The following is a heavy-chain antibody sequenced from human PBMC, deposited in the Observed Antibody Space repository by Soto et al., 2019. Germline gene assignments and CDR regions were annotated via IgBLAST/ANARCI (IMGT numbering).Heavy chain of an antibody. D-gene: IGHD3-22*01. CDR3: ARDLYKYYDSSGYYDLGY. V-gene: IGHV3-30-3*01. Sequence: SLRLSCAASGFTFSSYAMHWVRQAPGKGLEWVAVISYDASNKYFADSVKGRFTISRDNSKNTLYLQMNSLRAEDTAVYYCARDLYKYYDSSGYYDLGYWGQG. CDR1: GFTFSSYA. CDR2: ISYDASNK. J-gene: IGHJ4*02.